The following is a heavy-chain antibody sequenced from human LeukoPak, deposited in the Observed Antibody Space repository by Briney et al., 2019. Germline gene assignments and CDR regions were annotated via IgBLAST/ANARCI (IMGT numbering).Heavy chain of an antibody. V-gene: IGHV1-69*06. CDR2: IIPIFGTA. CDR3: ARGDYGDSDYFDY. CDR1: GGTFSSYA. D-gene: IGHD4-17*01. J-gene: IGHJ4*02. Sequence: SVKVSCKASGGTFSSYAISWVRQAPGQGLEWMGGIIPIFGTANYAQKFQGRVTITADKSTSTAYIELSSLRSEDTAVYYCARGDYGDSDYFDYWGQGTLVTVSS.